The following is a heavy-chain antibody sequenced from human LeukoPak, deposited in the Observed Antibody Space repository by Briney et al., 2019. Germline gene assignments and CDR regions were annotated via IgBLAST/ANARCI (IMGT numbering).Heavy chain of an antibody. Sequence: GGSLRLSCAASGFTFSSYWMHWVRQVPGKGLVWVSRISSDGSSTSYADSVKGRFTVSRDDAKNTLYLQMDSLRAEDTAVYYCSRAANFWSGYFDYWGQGALVTVSP. D-gene: IGHD3-3*01. CDR2: ISSDGSST. V-gene: IGHV3-74*01. CDR1: GFTFSSYW. J-gene: IGHJ4*02. CDR3: SRAANFWSGYFDY.